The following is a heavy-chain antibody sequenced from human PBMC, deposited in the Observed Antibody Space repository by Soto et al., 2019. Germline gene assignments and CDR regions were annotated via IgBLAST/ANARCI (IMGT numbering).Heavy chain of an antibody. J-gene: IGHJ4*02. CDR1: GFTFSGYW. D-gene: IGHD3-9*01. CDR2: IKQDGSEK. V-gene: IGHV3-7*01. Sequence: EVQLVESGGGLVQPGGSLRLSCAASGFTFSGYWMSWVRQAPGKGLEWVANIKQDGSEKYYVDSVKGRFTISRDNAKNSLYLQMNSLRAEDTAVYYCARDNLRYFDWLLSEGFDYWGQGTLVTVSS. CDR3: ARDNLRYFDWLLSEGFDY.